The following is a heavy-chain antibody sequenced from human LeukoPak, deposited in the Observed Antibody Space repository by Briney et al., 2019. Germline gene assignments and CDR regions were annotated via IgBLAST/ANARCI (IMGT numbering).Heavy chain of an antibody. V-gene: IGHV4-59*12. D-gene: IGHD6-25*01. CDR1: GGSISSYY. CDR2: IYYSGST. CDR3: ARRRPNVDY. Sequence: SSETLSLTCTVSGGSISSYYWSWIRQPPGKGLEWIGYIYYSGSTNYNPSLKSRVTISVDTSKNQFSLKLSSVTAADTAVCYCARRRPNVDYWGQGTLVTVSS. J-gene: IGHJ4*02.